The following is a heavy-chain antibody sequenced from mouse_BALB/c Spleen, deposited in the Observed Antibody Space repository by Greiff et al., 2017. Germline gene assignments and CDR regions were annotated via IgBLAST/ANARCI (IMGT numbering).Heavy chain of an antibody. CDR2: INPYNGDT. J-gene: IGHJ2*01. V-gene: IGHV1-20*02. CDR1: GYSFTGYF. CDR3: ARRRYYGSSYGYFDY. D-gene: IGHD1-1*01. Sequence: EVQLQQSGAELAKPGASVKISCKASGYSFTGYFMNWVMQSHGKSLEWIGRINPYNGDTFYNQKFKGKATLTVDKSSSTAHMELRSLASEDSAVYYCARRRYYGSSYGYFDYWGQGTTRTVSS.